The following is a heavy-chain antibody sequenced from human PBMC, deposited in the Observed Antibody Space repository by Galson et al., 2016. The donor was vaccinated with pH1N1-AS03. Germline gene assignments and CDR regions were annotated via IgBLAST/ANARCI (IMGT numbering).Heavy chain of an antibody. CDR2: INQDGSVK. V-gene: IGHV3-7*01. Sequence: SLRLSCAGSGFTFSGYWMSWVRQAPGKGLEWVANINQDGSVKYYVDSAKGRFTISRDNAKNTLYLQMNSLRPEDTAMYYCARDYIVGATRGAGTFDVWGHGTMVTVSS. CDR1: GFTFSGYW. J-gene: IGHJ3*01. CDR3: ARDYIVGATRGAGTFDV. D-gene: IGHD1-26*01.